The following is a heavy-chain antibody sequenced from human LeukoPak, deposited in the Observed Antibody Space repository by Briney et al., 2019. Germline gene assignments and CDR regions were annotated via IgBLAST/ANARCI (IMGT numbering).Heavy chain of an antibody. J-gene: IGHJ6*03. CDR2: ISSSGSTI. CDR1: GFTFSDYY. Sequence: PGGSLRLSCAASGFTFSDYYMSWIRQAPGKGLEWVSYISSSGSTIYYADSVKGRFTISRDDAKNSLYLQMNSLRAEDTAVYYCASPGYCSSTSCYGGLDYCYYMDVWGKGTTVTVSS. V-gene: IGHV3-11*04. CDR3: ASPGYCSSTSCYGGLDYCYYMDV. D-gene: IGHD2-2*01.